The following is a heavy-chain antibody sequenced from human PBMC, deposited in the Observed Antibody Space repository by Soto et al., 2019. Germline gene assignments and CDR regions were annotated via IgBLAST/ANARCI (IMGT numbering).Heavy chain of an antibody. CDR1: GYSFTSYW. V-gene: IGHV5-10-1*01. D-gene: IGHD3-9*01. CDR2: IDPSDSYT. Sequence: GESLKISCKGSGYSFTSYWISWVRQMPGKGLEWMGRIDPSDSYTNYSPSFQGHVTISADKSISTAYLQWSSLKASDTAMYYCARHKTYYDILTGYYNPEYYYGMDVWGQGTTVTVSS. CDR3: ARHKTYYDILTGYYNPEYYYGMDV. J-gene: IGHJ6*02.